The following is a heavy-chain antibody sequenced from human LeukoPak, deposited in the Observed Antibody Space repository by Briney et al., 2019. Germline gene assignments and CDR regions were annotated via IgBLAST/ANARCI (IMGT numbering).Heavy chain of an antibody. Sequence: GGSLRLSCAASGFTFSTFAMIWVRQPPGKGPEWASSIFPSGGEIHYADSVRGRFTISRDNSKSTLSLQMNSLRAEDTAIYYCATYRQVLLPFESWGQGTLVTVSS. J-gene: IGHJ4*02. CDR2: IFPSGGEI. V-gene: IGHV3-23*01. D-gene: IGHD2-8*02. CDR3: ATYRQVLLPFES. CDR1: GFTFSTFA.